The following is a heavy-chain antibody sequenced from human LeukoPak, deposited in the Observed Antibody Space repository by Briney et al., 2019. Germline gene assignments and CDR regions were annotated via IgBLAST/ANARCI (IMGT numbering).Heavy chain of an antibody. CDR2: INPNSGGT. CDR3: ARDSLWGSQGWFDP. D-gene: IGHD3-16*01. V-gene: IGHV1-2*02. Sequence: GASVKVSCKASGYTFTGYYMHWVRQAPGQGLEWMGGINPNSGGTNYAQKFQGRVTMTRDTSISTAYMELSRLRSDDTAVYYCARDSLWGSQGWFDPWGQGTLVTVSS. CDR1: GYTFTGYY. J-gene: IGHJ5*02.